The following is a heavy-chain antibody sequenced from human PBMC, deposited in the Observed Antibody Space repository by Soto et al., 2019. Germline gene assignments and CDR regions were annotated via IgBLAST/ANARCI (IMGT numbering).Heavy chain of an antibody. CDR3: ARELMTTVTYYDY. D-gene: IGHD4-17*01. J-gene: IGHJ4*02. CDR2: TRNKANSYTT. V-gene: IGHV3-72*01. CDR1: GITFSDRY. Sequence: GSLSLCCAASGITFSDRYMELVREARLKWLEWVGLTRNKANSYTTEYAASVKGRFTISRDDSKNSVYLQMNSLKIEDTAVYYCARELMTTVTYYDYWGQGILVTVSS.